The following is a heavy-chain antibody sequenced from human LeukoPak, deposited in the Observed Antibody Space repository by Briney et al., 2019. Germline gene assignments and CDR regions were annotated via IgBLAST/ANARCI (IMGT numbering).Heavy chain of an antibody. V-gene: IGHV3-30-3*01. CDR2: ISYDGSNK. J-gene: IGHJ4*02. CDR3: AKDSGRSTWIQLWLTFDY. Sequence: TGGSLRLSCAASGFTFSSYAMHWVRQAPGKGLEWVAVISYDGSNKYYADSVKGRFTISRDNSKNTLYLRMNSLRAEDTAVYYCAKDSGRSTWIQLWLTFDYWGQGTLVTVSS. CDR1: GFTFSSYA. D-gene: IGHD5-18*01.